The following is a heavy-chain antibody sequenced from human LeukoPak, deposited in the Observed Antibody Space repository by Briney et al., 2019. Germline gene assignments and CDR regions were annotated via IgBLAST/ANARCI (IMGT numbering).Heavy chain of an antibody. J-gene: IGHJ4*02. D-gene: IGHD3-22*01. Sequence: GESLKISCKGSGYSFTSYWIGWVRQMPGKGLEWMGIIYPGDSDTRYSPSFQGQVTISADKSISTAYLQWSSLKASDTAMYYCASSPYRYYYDSSGYYGPIDYWGQGTLVPVSS. V-gene: IGHV5-51*01. CDR3: ASSPYRYYYDSSGYYGPIDY. CDR1: GYSFTSYW. CDR2: IYPGDSDT.